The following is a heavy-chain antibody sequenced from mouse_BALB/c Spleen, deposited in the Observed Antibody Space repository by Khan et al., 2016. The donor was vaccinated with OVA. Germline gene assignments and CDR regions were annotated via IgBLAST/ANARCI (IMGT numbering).Heavy chain of an antibody. CDR3: VNHGSCSDWFTY. CDR1: GYTFTSYW. CDR2: INPATDYT. Sequence: QVQLKQSGAELAKPGASVKMSCKASGYTFTSYWMHWVKQRPGQGLEWIGYINPATDYTEYNQKFTNKATLTADKSSSTAYLQLSSLTSADSAVFCCVNHGSCSDWFTYWGQGTPVTVSA. V-gene: IGHV1-7*01. D-gene: IGHD1-1*01. J-gene: IGHJ3*01.